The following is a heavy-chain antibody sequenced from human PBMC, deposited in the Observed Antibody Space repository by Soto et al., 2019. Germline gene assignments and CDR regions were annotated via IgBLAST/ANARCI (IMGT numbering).Heavy chain of an antibody. Sequence: PGESLKISCKGSGYSFTSYWIGWVRQMPGKGLEWMGIIYPGDSDTRYSPSFQGQVTISADKSISTAYLQWSSLKASDTAMYYCARTDYGDYAEYYYYGMDVWGQGTTVTVSS. CDR2: IYPGDSDT. D-gene: IGHD4-17*01. V-gene: IGHV5-51*01. CDR3: ARTDYGDYAEYYYYGMDV. CDR1: GYSFTSYW. J-gene: IGHJ6*02.